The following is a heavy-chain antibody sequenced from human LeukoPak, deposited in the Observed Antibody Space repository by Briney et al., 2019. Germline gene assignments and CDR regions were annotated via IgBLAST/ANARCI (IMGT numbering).Heavy chain of an antibody. Sequence: SQTLSLTCAISGDSVSSNRAAWNWIRQSPSRGLEWLGRTYYRSKWYTEYTLSVKSRISIKPDTSKYQFSLQLNSVTPEDTAVYYCARAVGFDNGMDVWGQGTTVTVSS. CDR2: TYYRSKWYT. CDR3: ARAVGFDNGMDV. CDR1: GDSVSSNRAA. V-gene: IGHV6-1*01. J-gene: IGHJ6*02. D-gene: IGHD2-15*01.